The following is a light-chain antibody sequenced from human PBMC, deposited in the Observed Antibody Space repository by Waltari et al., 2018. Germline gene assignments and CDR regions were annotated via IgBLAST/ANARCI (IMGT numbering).Light chain of an antibody. CDR3: QQYYSTPLT. Sequence: VLYSSNNKNYLAWYQQKPGQPPKLVIYWASTRESGVPDRFSGSGSGTDFTLTISSLQAEDVAVYYCQQYYSTPLTFGGGTKVEIK. V-gene: IGKV4-1*01. CDR2: WAS. CDR1: VLYSSNNKNY. J-gene: IGKJ4*01.